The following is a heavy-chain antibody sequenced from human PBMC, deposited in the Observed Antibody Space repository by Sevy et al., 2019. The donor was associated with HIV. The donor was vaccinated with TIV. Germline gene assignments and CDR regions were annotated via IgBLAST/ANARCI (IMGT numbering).Heavy chain of an antibody. V-gene: IGHV3-15*01. CDR1: GFTFSNAW. J-gene: IGHJ6*02. CDR2: IKSKTDGGTT. D-gene: IGHD2-8*02. CDR3: STDPIIVLLVTDGMDV. Sequence: GGSLRLSCAASGFTFSNAWMSWVRQAPGKGLEWVGRIKSKTDGGTTDNVGPVKGRFTISRDDSKNTLFLQMNSLKTEDTAVYYCSTDPIIVLLVTDGMDVWGQGTTVTVSS.